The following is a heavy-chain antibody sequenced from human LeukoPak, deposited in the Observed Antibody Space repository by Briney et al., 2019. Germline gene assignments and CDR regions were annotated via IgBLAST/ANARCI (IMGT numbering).Heavy chain of an antibody. J-gene: IGHJ4*02. V-gene: IGHV3-48*02. CDR3: ARSVEGAFDF. CDR1: GFTFSPYS. CDR2: ITGSSNRI. D-gene: IGHD6-19*01. Sequence: GGSLRLSCAASGFTFSPYSMTWIRQAPGKGLEWVSYITGSSNRIHYADSVRGRFTISRDNAMNSLHLQMNSLRDEDTAMYYCARSVEGAFDFWGQGTLVTVSS.